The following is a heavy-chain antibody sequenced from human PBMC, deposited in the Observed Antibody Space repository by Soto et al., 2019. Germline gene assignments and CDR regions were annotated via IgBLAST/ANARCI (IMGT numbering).Heavy chain of an antibody. CDR1: GYTFTSYD. J-gene: IGHJ5*02. D-gene: IGHD4-17*01. V-gene: IGHV1-8*01. Sequence: QVQLVQSGAEVKKPGASVKVSCKASGYTFTSYDINWVRQATGQGLEYLGWMNPNSGNTGYVQKFQGRVTMTRDTSISTADMELSSLRSQDTAVYYCARRIHYCDYSTSFDPCRQATLVTFSS. CDR2: MNPNSGNT. CDR3: ARRIHYCDYSTSFDP.